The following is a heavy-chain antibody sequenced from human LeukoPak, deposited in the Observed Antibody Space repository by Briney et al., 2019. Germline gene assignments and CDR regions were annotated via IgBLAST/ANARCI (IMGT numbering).Heavy chain of an antibody. V-gene: IGHV4-4*07. Sequence: SETLSLTCIVSGDSINNYYWSWIRQPAGKGLECIGRIYASGSTNYNPSLKSRVTMSVDTSKSQFSLRLSSVTAADTAVYYCAREAAAGTFYFDSWGQRTLVTVSS. CDR2: IYASGST. CDR3: AREAAAGTFYFDS. CDR1: GDSINNYY. D-gene: IGHD6-13*01. J-gene: IGHJ4*02.